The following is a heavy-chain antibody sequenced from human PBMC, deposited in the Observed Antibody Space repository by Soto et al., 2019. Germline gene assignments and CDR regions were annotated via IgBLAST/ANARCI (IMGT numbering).Heavy chain of an antibody. CDR2: INADGTST. J-gene: IGHJ4*02. CDR3: VKVLARGVGVPRFYFDS. D-gene: IGHD2-2*01. CDR1: GFTFSNSW. V-gene: IGHV3-74*01. Sequence: GGSLRLSCAASGFTFSNSWMHWVRQVSGKGLEWVSRINADGTSTSYADSVKGRFTVSRDNAKNTLYLHVNSLRAEDTAVYYCVKVLARGVGVPRFYFDSWGQGALVTVSS.